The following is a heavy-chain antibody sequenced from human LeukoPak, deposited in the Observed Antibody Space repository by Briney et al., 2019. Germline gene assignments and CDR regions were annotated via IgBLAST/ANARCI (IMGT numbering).Heavy chain of an antibody. J-gene: IGHJ5*02. Sequence: SETLSLTCTASGCSINSYYWCWIRQPPGKGLECIGYIHYTGSTNYNPSLKSRVTISVSTSKNQYSLKLSSVTAADTAIYYCARGGYYGSGNDFRFDPWGQGTLVTVSS. CDR1: GCSINSYY. V-gene: IGHV4-59*01. D-gene: IGHD3-10*01. CDR2: IHYTGST. CDR3: ARGGYYGSGNDFRFDP.